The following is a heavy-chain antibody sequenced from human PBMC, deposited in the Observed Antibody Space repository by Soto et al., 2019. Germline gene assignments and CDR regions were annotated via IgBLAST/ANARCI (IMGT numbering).Heavy chain of an antibody. CDR1: GASVTRSSYY. Sequence: SETLSLTCSVSGASVTRSSYYWAWIRQPPWKGLEWIASIHSHSGSTYYDPSLRGRVLISVDSSKNHFSLNLSSVTAADTAVYSCARLGDAYGLDVWXQGTTATVSS. CDR2: IHSHSGST. CDR3: ARLGDAYGLDV. D-gene: IGHD2-21*02. V-gene: IGHV4-39*01. J-gene: IGHJ6*02.